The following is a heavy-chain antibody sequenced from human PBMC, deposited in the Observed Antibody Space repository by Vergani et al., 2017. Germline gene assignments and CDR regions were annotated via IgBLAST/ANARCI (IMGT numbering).Heavy chain of an antibody. J-gene: IGHJ4*02. Sequence: EVQLVESGGGLVKPGGSLRLSCAASGFTFSSYSMNWVRQAPGKGLEWVSSISSRSTYTYYADSVKGRFTISRDNAKSSLYLQMNSLRAEDTAVYYCAKSGFTHLDYWGQGTLVTVSS. CDR3: AKSGFTHLDY. D-gene: IGHD3-10*01. CDR1: GFTFSSYS. CDR2: ISSRSTYT. V-gene: IGHV3-21*04.